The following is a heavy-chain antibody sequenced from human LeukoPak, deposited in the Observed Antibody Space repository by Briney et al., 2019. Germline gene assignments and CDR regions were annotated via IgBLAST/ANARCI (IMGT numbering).Heavy chain of an antibody. CDR2: IIPIFGKA. CDR3: ARVGHCSGGSCYGD. V-gene: IGHV1-69*01. Sequence: SVKVSCKASGGTFSSYAISWVRQAPGQGLEWMGGIIPIFGKANYAQKFQGRVTITADESTSTAYMELSSLRSEDTAVYYCARVGHCSGGSCYGDWGQGTLVTVSS. D-gene: IGHD2-15*01. J-gene: IGHJ4*02. CDR1: GGTFSSYA.